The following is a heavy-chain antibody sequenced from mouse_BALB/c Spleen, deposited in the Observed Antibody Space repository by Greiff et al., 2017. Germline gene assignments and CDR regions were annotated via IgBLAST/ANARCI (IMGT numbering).Heavy chain of an antibody. CDR2: ISYDGSN. CDR1: GYSITSGYY. D-gene: IGHD2-4*01. Sequence: EVQLQESGPGLVKPSQSLSLTCSVTGYSITSGYYWNWIRQFPGNKLEWMGYISYDGSNNYNPSLKNRISITRDTSKNQFFLKLNSVTTEDTATYYCAREWNDYDVGYYAMDYWGQGTSVTVSS. J-gene: IGHJ4*01. V-gene: IGHV3-6*02. CDR3: AREWNDYDVGYYAMDY.